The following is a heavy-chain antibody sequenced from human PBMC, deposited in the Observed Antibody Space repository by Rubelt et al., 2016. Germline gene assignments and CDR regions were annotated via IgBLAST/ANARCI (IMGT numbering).Heavy chain of an antibody. CDR2: INAGNGNT. Sequence: QVQLVQSGAEVKKPGASVKVSCKASGYTFTSYAMHWVRQAPGQRLEWMGWINAGNGNTEYSQKFQGRVTITRETSASTAYMELSSLRSEDTAVYYCARGLGLGYSSSWFNWFDPWGQGTLVTVSS. J-gene: IGHJ5*02. D-gene: IGHD6-13*01. V-gene: IGHV1-3*01. CDR3: ARGLGLGYSSSWFNWFDP. CDR1: GYTFTSYA.